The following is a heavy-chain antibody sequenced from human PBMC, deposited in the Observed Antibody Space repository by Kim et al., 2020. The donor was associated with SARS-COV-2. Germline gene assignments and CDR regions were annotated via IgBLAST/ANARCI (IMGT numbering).Heavy chain of an antibody. Sequence: TSYAQKFQGRVTMTRDTSTSTVYMELSSLRSEDTAVYYCARSQGPDAFDIWGQGTMVTVSS. J-gene: IGHJ3*02. V-gene: IGHV1-46*01. CDR3: ARSQGPDAFDI. CDR2: T.